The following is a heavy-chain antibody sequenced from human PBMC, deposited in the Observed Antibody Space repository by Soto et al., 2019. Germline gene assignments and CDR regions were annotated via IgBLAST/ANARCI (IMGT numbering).Heavy chain of an antibody. CDR3: ARTNSGYDRWFDP. Sequence: GASVKVSCKASGYTITGYYLHWIRQAPGQGLQWMGWMRPDSGGANYAQKVQGRVCMTRDTSTSTFYMELSRLASDDTAVYYCARTNSGYDRWFDPWGQGTLVTVSS. CDR1: GYTITGYY. D-gene: IGHD5-12*01. J-gene: IGHJ5*02. CDR2: MRPDSGGA. V-gene: IGHV1-2*02.